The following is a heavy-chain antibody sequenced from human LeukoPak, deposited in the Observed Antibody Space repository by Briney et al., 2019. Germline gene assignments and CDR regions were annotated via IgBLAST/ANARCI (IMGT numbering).Heavy chain of an antibody. CDR3: ARHAYSNFWSGYYDDY. D-gene: IGHD3-3*02. J-gene: IGHJ4*02. V-gene: IGHV4-39*01. Sequence: SETLSLTCTVSGGSISSSSYYWGWIRQPPGKGLEWIGSIYYSGSTYYNPSLKSRVTISVDTSKNQFSLKLSSVTAADTAVYYCARHAYSNFWSGYYDDYWGQGTLVTVSS. CDR2: IYYSGST. CDR1: GGSISSSSYY.